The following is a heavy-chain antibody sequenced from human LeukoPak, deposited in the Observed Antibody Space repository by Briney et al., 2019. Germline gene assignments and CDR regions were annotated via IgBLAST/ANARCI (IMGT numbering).Heavy chain of an antibody. CDR3: ATTMVRGVLGPGYFDL. CDR1: GFTVSSNY. J-gene: IGHJ2*01. Sequence: GRSLRLSCAASGFTVSSNYMSWVRQAPGKGLEWVSVIYSGGSTYYADSVKGRFTISRDNSKNTLYLQMNSLRAEDTAVYYCATTMVRGVLGPGYFDLWGRGTLVTVSS. D-gene: IGHD3-10*01. V-gene: IGHV3-66*01. CDR2: IYSGGST.